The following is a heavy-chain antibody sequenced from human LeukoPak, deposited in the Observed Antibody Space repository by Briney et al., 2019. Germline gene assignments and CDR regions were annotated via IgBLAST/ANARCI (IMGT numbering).Heavy chain of an antibody. CDR2: INPSGGST. V-gene: IGHV1-46*01. CDR3: AREEQWLVHDY. CDR1: GYTFTSYY. D-gene: IGHD6-19*01. Sequence: ASVKVSCTTSGYTFTSYYMHWVRQAPGQGLEWMGIINPSGGSTSYAQKFQGRVTMTRATSTSTVYMGLRSLRAEDTAVYYCAREEQWLVHDYWGQGTLVTVSS. J-gene: IGHJ4*02.